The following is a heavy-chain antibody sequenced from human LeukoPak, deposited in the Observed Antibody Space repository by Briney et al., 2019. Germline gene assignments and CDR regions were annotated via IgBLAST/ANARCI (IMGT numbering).Heavy chain of an antibody. Sequence: QTGGSLRLSCVASGFPFRSYAMTWVRQTPGKGLESVSVITDDEDTYYADSVKGRFTISRGNSQNTVFLQMNSLRVEDTAVYYCAKVDYWSPENYFDSWGQGTLVTVSS. CDR1: GFPFRSYA. D-gene: IGHD1-1*01. CDR3: AKVDYWSPENYFDS. V-gene: IGHV3-23*01. CDR2: ITDDEDT. J-gene: IGHJ4*02.